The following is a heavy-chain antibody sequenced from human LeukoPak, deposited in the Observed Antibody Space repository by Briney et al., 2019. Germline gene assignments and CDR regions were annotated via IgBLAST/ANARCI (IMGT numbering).Heavy chain of an antibody. J-gene: IGHJ4*02. D-gene: IGHD7-27*01. CDR3: ARDRSGDFDY. Sequence: GASVKVSCKASGYTFTGYYMHWVRQTPGQGLEWMGWINPNNGGTNYAQKFQGRVTMTGDTSFSTAYMELNRLRSDDTAVYYCARDRSGDFDYWGQGTLVTVSS. CDR1: GYTFTGYY. CDR2: INPNNGGT. V-gene: IGHV1-2*02.